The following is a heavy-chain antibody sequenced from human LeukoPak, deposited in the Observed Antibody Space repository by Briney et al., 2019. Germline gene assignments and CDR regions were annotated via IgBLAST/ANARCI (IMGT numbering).Heavy chain of an antibody. Sequence: PGGSLRLSCAASGFTVSSNYMTWVRQAPGKGLVWVSVIYKNAITYYADTVKGRFTISRDNSKNTLYLQMNSLRADDTAVYYCARSLRVRGVPDYMDVWGKGTTVTISS. D-gene: IGHD3-10*01. CDR2: IYKNAIT. CDR3: ARSLRVRGVPDYMDV. V-gene: IGHV3-53*01. CDR1: GFTVSSNY. J-gene: IGHJ6*03.